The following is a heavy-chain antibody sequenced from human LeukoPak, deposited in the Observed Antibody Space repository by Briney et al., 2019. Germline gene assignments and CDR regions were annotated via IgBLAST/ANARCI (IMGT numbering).Heavy chain of an antibody. D-gene: IGHD6-6*01. CDR2: TYHSGST. CDR3: ARDRSARWGPFDY. V-gene: IGHV4-30-2*01. J-gene: IGHJ4*02. CDR1: GGSISSGGYY. Sequence: SETLSLTCTVSGGSISSGGYYWSWIRQPPGKGLEWIGYTYHSGSTYYNPSLKSRVTISVDRSKNQFSLKLSSVTAADTAVYYCARDRSARWGPFDYWGQGTLVTVSS.